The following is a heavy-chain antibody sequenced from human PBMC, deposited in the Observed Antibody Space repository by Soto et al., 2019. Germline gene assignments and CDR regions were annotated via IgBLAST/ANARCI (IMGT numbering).Heavy chain of an antibody. V-gene: IGHV3-30*18. Sequence: GGSLRLSCAGSGFTFRWFGMNWVRQAPGKGLEWVARISNDGSNEYYVDSVKGRFTISRDNSKNTLYLQMDSLRAEDTAVYYCAKGEVRGIIPSYFDYWGLGTLVTV. D-gene: IGHD3-10*01. CDR3: AKGEVRGIIPSYFDY. J-gene: IGHJ4*02. CDR1: GFTFRWFG. CDR2: ISNDGSNE.